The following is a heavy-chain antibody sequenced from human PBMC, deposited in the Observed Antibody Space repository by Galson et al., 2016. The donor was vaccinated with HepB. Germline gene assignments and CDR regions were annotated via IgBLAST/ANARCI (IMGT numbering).Heavy chain of an antibody. D-gene: IGHD3-9*01. Sequence: SLRLSCAASGFSFSNFGMSWVRQAPGKGLEWVAAISKSGTYTYYTDSLKGRLIVSRDNAKSSLFLPLKSLRAEDTAVYYCARAVLAARYYGMDVWGQGTTVTVSS. CDR3: ARAVLAARYYGMDV. CDR2: ISKSGTYT. J-gene: IGHJ6*02. V-gene: IGHV3-21*06. CDR1: GFSFSNFG.